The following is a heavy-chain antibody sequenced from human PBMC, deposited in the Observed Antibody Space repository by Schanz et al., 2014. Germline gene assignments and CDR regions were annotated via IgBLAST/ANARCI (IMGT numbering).Heavy chain of an antibody. CDR3: ARGPSTGAIDI. J-gene: IGHJ3*02. CDR1: GYTFTSYY. V-gene: IGHV1-46*03. Sequence: QVQLVQSGAEVKKPGASVKVSCEASGYTFTSYYIHWFRQAPGQGLEWMGLINPSVGNTNYAQKFLGRVIITRGTSASTVYMELSILRSEDTAVYFWARGPSTGAIDIWGQGTMVTVSS. CDR2: INPSVGNT.